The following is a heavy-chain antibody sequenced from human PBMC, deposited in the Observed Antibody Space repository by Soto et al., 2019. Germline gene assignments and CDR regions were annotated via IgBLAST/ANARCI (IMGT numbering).Heavy chain of an antibody. V-gene: IGHV3-7*03. CDR3: ARDRRDTAAPMKY. D-gene: IGHD5-18*01. J-gene: IGHJ4*02. Sequence: PGGSLRLSCAASGFTFSSYWMSWVRQAPGKGLEWVANIKQDGSEKYYVDSVKGRFTISRDNAKNPLYLQMNSLRAEDTAVYYCARDRRDTAAPMKYWGQGTLVTVSS. CDR2: IKQDGSEK. CDR1: GFTFSSYW.